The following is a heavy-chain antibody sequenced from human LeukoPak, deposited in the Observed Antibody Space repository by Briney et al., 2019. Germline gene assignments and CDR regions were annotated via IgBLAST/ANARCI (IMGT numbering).Heavy chain of an antibody. V-gene: IGHV5-51*01. D-gene: IGHD3-10*01. CDR3: ARWSGSGSYYSDAFDI. J-gene: IGHJ3*02. CDR2: IYPDDSDT. Sequence: GESLKISCKGSGYSFTSYWIGWVRQMPGKGLEWMGIIYPDDSDTRYSPSFQGQVTISADKSISTAYLQWSSLKASDTAMYYCARWSGSGSYYSDAFDIWGQGTMSPSLQ. CDR1: GYSFTSYW.